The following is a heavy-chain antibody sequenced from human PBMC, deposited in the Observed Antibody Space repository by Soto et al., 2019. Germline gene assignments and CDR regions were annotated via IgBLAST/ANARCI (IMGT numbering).Heavy chain of an antibody. CDR1: GGSISSGDYY. J-gene: IGHJ6*02. CDR3: ARARYQLLHPYYYGMDV. CDR2: IYYSGST. D-gene: IGHD2-2*01. Sequence: SETLSLTCTVSGGSISSGDYYWSWIRQPPGKGLEWIGYIYYSGSTYYNPSLKSRVTISVDTSKNQFSLKLSSVTAADSAVYFCARARYQLLHPYYYGMDVWGQGTKVTVSS. V-gene: IGHV4-30-4*02.